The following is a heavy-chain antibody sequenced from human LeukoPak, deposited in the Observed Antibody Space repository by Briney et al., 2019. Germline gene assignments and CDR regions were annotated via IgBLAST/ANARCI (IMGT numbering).Heavy chain of an antibody. CDR3: AKNSDYDRSGSPYQPDGFDI. Sequence: SETLSPTCAVYGGSFSGYYWSWIRQPPGKGLEWIGEINHSGSTNYNPSLKSRVTISVDTSKNQFSLKLSSVTASDTAVYYCAKNSDYDRSGSPYQPDGFDIWGQGTMVTVSS. CDR1: GGSFSGYY. V-gene: IGHV4-34*01. D-gene: IGHD3-22*01. CDR2: INHSGST. J-gene: IGHJ3*02.